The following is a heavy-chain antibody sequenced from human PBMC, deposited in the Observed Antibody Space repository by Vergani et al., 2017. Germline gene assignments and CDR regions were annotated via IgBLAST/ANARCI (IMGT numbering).Heavy chain of an antibody. V-gene: IGHV1-46*01. Sequence: QVQLVQSGAEVKKPGASVKVSCKASGYTFTSYFIHWVRQAPGQGLEWMGIINPSGGSTTYAQKFQGRVTMTRDTSTSTAYMDLSSLRSEDTAVYYCASDYSTKAFHWFDPWGQGTLVTVSS. D-gene: IGHD2-21*01. CDR3: ASDYSTKAFHWFDP. J-gene: IGHJ5*02. CDR1: GYTFTSYF. CDR2: INPSGGST.